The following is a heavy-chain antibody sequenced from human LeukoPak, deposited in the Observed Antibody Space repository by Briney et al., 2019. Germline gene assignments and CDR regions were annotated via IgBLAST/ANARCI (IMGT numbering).Heavy chain of an antibody. CDR2: IIPIFGTA. D-gene: IGHD6-13*01. J-gene: IGHJ3*02. CDR1: GGTFSSYA. Sequence: ASVKVSCKASGGTFSSYAISWVRQAPGQGLEWMGGIIPIFGTANYAQKFQGRVTITTDESTSTAYMELSSLRSEDTAVYYCARALPLSSSWYRSPRVQYAFDIWGQGTMVTVSS. CDR3: ARALPLSSSWYRSPRVQYAFDI. V-gene: IGHV1-69*05.